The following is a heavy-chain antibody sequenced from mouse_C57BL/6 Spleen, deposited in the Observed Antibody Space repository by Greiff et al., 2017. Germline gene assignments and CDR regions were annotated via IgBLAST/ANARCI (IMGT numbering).Heavy chain of an antibody. D-gene: IGHD1-1*01. CDR1: GFTFTDYY. Sequence: DVQLVESGGGLVQPGGSLSLSCAASGFTFTDYYMSWVRQPPGKALEWLGFIRNKANGYTTEYSASVKGRFTISRDNSQSILYLQMNALRAEDSATYYCARITTVNWYFDVWGTGTTVTVSS. V-gene: IGHV7-3*01. CDR2: IRNKANGYTT. CDR3: ARITTVNWYFDV. J-gene: IGHJ1*03.